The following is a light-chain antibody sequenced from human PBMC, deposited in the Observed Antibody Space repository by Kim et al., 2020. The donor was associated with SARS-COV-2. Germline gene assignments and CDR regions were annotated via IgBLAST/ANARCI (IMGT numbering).Light chain of an antibody. CDR1: SLRSYY. CDR3: NSRDSSGKRV. Sequence: SSELTQDPAVSVALGQTVSITCQGDSLRSYYASWYQQKPGQAPVLVIYGKNNRPSGIPDRFSGSSSGNTASLTITGAQAEDEADYYCNSRDSSGKRVFGGGTKLTVL. J-gene: IGLJ3*02. CDR2: GKN. V-gene: IGLV3-19*01.